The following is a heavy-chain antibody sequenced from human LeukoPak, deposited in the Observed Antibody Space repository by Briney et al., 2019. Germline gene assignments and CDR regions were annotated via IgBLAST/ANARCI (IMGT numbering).Heavy chain of an antibody. D-gene: IGHD3-10*01. CDR1: GYSLTSYW. Sequence: GESLKISCKGSGYSLTSYWIGWVRQMPGKGLELMGIIHPGDSDTRYSPSFQGQVTISADKSISTAYLQWSSLKASDTAMYYCARQYYYGSGSLLFDYWGQGTLVTVSS. CDR2: IHPGDSDT. V-gene: IGHV5-51*01. CDR3: ARQYYYGSGSLLFDY. J-gene: IGHJ4*02.